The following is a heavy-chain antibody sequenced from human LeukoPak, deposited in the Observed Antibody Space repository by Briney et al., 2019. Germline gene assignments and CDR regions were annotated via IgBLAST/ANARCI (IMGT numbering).Heavy chain of an antibody. V-gene: IGHV4-59*08. Sequence: SETLSLTCTVSGGSISSYYWSWIRQPPGKGLEWIGYIYYSGSTNYNPSLKSRVTISVDTSKNQFSLKLSSVTAADTAVYYCARHKFMIGIDNWGQGTLVTVSS. CDR1: GGSISSYY. CDR3: ARHKFMIGIDN. J-gene: IGHJ4*02. D-gene: IGHD3-16*01. CDR2: IYYSGST.